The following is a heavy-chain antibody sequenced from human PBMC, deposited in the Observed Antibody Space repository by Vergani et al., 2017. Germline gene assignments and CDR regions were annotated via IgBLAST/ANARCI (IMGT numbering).Heavy chain of an antibody. D-gene: IGHD3-10*01. J-gene: IGHJ4*02. V-gene: IGHV5-10-1*03. CDR2: IDPSDSYT. CDR3: ARHSKWMVRGVQNFDY. CDR1: GYSFTSYW. Sequence: EVQLVQSGAEVKKPGESLRISCKGSGYSFTSYWIRWVRQMPGKGLEWMGRIDPSDSYTNYSPSFQGHVTISADKSISTAYLRWSSLKASDTAMYYCARHSKWMVRGVQNFDYWGQGTLVTVSS.